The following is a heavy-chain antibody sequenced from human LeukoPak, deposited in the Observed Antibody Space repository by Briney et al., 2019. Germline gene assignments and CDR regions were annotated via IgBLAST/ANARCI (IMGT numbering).Heavy chain of an antibody. CDR3: ARRADSSSSVRGKLGYYYYMDV. D-gene: IGHD6-6*01. CDR2: ISYDGSNK. V-gene: IGHV3-30*03. CDR1: GFTFSSYG. Sequence: PGGSLRLSCAVSGFTFSSYGMHWVRQAPGKGLEWVAVISYDGSNKYYVDSVKGRFTISRDNSKNTLYLQMNSLRSEDTAVYYCARRADSSSSVRGKLGYYYYMDVWGKGTTVTVSS. J-gene: IGHJ6*03.